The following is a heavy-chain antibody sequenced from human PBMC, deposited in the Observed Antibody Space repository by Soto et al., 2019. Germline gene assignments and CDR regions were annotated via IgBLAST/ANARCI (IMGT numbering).Heavy chain of an antibody. Sequence: SVKVSCNASGYTFTDYDMHWVRQAPVQGLEWMGWINPNSGGTNYAQKFQGRVTMTRDTSISTAYMELSRLKSDDTAVYYCARDPSIAAVAWGQGTMVTVSS. CDR2: INPNSGGT. J-gene: IGHJ5*02. V-gene: IGHV1-2*02. D-gene: IGHD6-13*01. CDR3: ARDPSIAAVA. CDR1: GYTFTDYD.